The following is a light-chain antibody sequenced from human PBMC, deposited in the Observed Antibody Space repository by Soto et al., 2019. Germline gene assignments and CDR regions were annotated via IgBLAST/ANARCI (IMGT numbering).Light chain of an antibody. V-gene: IGLV7-46*01. Sequence: QAVVTQEPSLTVSPGGTVTLTCGSSTGAVSSGHYPYWFQQKPGQAPRTLIYETSKKHSWTPARFSGSLLGGKAALTLSGAQPEDEADYYCFLAYSGAGVVFGGGTKLTVL. J-gene: IGLJ2*01. CDR1: TGAVSSGHY. CDR2: ETS. CDR3: FLAYSGAGVV.